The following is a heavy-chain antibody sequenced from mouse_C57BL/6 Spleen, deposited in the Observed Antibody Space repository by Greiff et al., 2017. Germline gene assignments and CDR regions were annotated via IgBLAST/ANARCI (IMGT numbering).Heavy chain of an antibody. V-gene: IGHV5-2*01. D-gene: IGHD2-4*01. CDR1: EYEFPSHD. CDR2: INRDGGST. CDR3: ARHSRDYPCGYFDG. J-gene: IGHJ1*03. Sequence: EVKLMESGGGLVQPGESLKLSCESNEYEFPSHDMSWVRKTPEKRLELVAAINRDGGSTYYPDTMERRFIISRDNTKKTLYLQMSSLRSEDTALYYCARHSRDYPCGYFDGWGTGTTVTVSS.